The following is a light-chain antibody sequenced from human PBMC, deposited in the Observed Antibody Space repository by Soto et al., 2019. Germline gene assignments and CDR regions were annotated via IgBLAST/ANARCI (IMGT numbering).Light chain of an antibody. CDR1: QSVSNK. V-gene: IGKV3-15*01. CDR2: DAS. J-gene: IGKJ5*01. Sequence: EIVMPQSPATLSVSPGERATLSCRASQSVSNKLAWDQQKPGQAPRLLIYDASTRATGIPARFSGSGSGTEFTLTISSLQPEDFATYYCLQHNSYPITFGQGTRLEIK. CDR3: LQHNSYPIT.